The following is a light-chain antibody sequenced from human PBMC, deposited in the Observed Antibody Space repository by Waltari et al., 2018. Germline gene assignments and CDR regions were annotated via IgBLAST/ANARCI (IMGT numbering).Light chain of an antibody. CDR2: GPS. V-gene: IGKV3-20*01. CDR1: QRVSRA. CDR3: EHDLGLPGT. J-gene: IGKJ1*01. Sequence: EIVLTQSPGTLSLSLGERATVPCRAGQRVSRALAWYQQKPGQAPRLLNYGPSTRATGSPDRFSGSGSGTDFSLTVSRLEPDGCEVYYCEHDLGLPGTFGQGTTVDI.